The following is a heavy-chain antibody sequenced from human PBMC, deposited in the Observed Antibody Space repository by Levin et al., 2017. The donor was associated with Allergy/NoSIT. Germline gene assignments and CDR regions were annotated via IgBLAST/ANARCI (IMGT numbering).Heavy chain of an antibody. Sequence: SETLSLTCAVYGGSLSGYYWSWIRQPPGKGLEWIGEINHSGSTNYNPSLKSRVTMSLDTSNNQISLKLNSVTAADMAVYYCAREVTVTTVVTSPFDYWGQGTLVTVS. D-gene: IGHD4-23*01. J-gene: IGHJ4*02. CDR3: AREVTVTTVVTSPFDY. CDR2: INHSGST. CDR1: GGSLSGYY. V-gene: IGHV4-34*01.